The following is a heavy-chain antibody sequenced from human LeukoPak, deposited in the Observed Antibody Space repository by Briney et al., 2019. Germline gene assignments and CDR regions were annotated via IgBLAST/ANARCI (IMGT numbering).Heavy chain of an antibody. CDR3: AREKIVVVVAASVGEYYYYGMDV. CDR1: GGTFRSYA. Sequence: ASVKVSCKASGGTFRSYAISWVRQAPGQGLEWMGRIIPILGIANYAQKFQGRVMITADKSTSTAYMELSSLRSEDTAVYYCAREKIVVVVAASVGEYYYYGMDVWGQGTTVTVSS. CDR2: IIPILGIA. J-gene: IGHJ6*02. V-gene: IGHV1-69*04. D-gene: IGHD2-15*01.